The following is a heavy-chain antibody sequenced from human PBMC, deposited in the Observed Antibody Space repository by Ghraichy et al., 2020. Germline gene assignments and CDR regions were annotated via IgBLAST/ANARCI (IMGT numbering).Heavy chain of an antibody. J-gene: IGHJ4*02. D-gene: IGHD3-10*01. CDR1: GFTFSSYA. CDR2: ISASGGGT. V-gene: IGHV3-23*01. CDR3: AKGLGAYGSGIIPFAY. Sequence: GGSLRLSCAASGFTFSSYAMSWVRQAPGKGLEWVSGISASGGGTYYADSVKGRFTISRDNSKSTLYLQMNSLRAEDTAVYYCAKGLGAYGSGIIPFAYWGQGTLVTVSS.